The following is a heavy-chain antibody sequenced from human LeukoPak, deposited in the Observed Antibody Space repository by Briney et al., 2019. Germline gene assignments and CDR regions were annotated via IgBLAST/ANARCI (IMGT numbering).Heavy chain of an antibody. CDR2: ISSSGSTI. V-gene: IGHV3-48*03. J-gene: IGHJ3*02. Sequence: PGGPLRLSCAASGFTFSSYEMNWVRQAPGKGLEWVSYISSSGSTIYYADSVKGRFTISRDNAKNSLYLQMNSLRAEDTAVYYCARDRYGGNSRAFDIWGQGTMVTVSS. CDR3: ARDRYGGNSRAFDI. CDR1: GFTFSSYE. D-gene: IGHD4-23*01.